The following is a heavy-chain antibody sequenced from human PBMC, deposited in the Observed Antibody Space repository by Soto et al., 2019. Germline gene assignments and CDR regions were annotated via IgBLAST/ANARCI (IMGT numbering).Heavy chain of an antibody. CDR3: ARDLGHYYDSSGYWWFDP. V-gene: IGHV1-18*01. D-gene: IGHD3-22*01. CDR2: ISGYNGQT. CDR1: GYTFTTYG. J-gene: IGHJ5*02. Sequence: GASVKVSCKASGYTFTTYGISWVRQAPGQGLEWMGWISGYNGQTNYAQKLQGRVTMTTDTSTSTAYMELRSLRSDDTAVYYCARDLGHYYDSSGYWWFDPWGQGTLVTVSS.